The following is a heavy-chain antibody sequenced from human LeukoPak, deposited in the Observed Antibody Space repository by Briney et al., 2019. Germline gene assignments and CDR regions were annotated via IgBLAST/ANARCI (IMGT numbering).Heavy chain of an antibody. CDR2: IYTSGST. V-gene: IGHV4-4*07. CDR3: ARGGGYGSGTIVDY. CDR1: GGSISSYY. J-gene: IGHJ4*02. D-gene: IGHD3-10*01. Sequence: SETLSLTCTVSGGSISSYYWSWIRQPAGKGLEWIGRIYTSGSTNYNPPLKSRVTMSVDTSKNQFSLKLSSVTAADTAVYYCARGGGYGSGTIVDYWGQGTLVTVSS.